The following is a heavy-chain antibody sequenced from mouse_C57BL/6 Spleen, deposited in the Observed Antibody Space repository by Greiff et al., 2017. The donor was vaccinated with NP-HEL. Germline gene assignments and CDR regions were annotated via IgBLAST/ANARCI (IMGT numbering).Heavy chain of an antibody. Sequence: VQLQQSGPELVKPGASVKIPCKASGYTFTDYNMDWVKQSHGKSLEWIGDINPNNGGTIYNQKFKGKATLTVDKSSSTAYMELRSLTSEDTAVYYCARSGVTTVVARRYFDVWGTGTTVTVSS. CDR1: GYTFTDYN. CDR2: INPNNGGT. J-gene: IGHJ1*03. CDR3: ARSGVTTVVARRYFDV. V-gene: IGHV1-18*01. D-gene: IGHD1-1*01.